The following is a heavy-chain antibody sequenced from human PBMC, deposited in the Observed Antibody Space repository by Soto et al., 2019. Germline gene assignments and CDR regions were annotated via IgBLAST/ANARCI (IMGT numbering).Heavy chain of an antibody. CDR2: MNPNSGNT. Sequence: QVRLVKSGAEVKKPGAPVKVSCKASGYPSTGFVINWGRQATGQGLEWMGWMNPNSGNTGYAQKFQGRVTMTRNTSISTAYMELSSLRSEDTAVYYCARERAVAGFDYWGQGTLVTVSS. CDR3: ARERAVAGFDY. D-gene: IGHD6-19*01. CDR1: GYPSTGFV. V-gene: IGHV1-8*01. J-gene: IGHJ4*02.